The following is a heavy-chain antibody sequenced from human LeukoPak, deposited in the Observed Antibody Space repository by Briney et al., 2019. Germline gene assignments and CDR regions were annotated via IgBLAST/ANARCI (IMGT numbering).Heavy chain of an antibody. Sequence: SETLSLTCSVSGGSISSDGYYWSWIRQRPGKGLEWIEYIYYSGSTYYNPSLKSRVTMSVDTSKNQFSLKLSSVTAADTAVYYCARTDTSVSFDYWGQGTLVTVSS. CDR2: IYYSGST. J-gene: IGHJ4*02. CDR3: ARTDTSVSFDY. CDR1: GGSISSDGYY. V-gene: IGHV4-31*03. D-gene: IGHD2-2*01.